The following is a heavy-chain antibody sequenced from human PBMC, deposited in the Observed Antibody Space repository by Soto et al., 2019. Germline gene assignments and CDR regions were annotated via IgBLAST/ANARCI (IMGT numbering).Heavy chain of an antibody. CDR2: IYYSGST. CDR1: GGSISSSSYN. Sequence: QLQLQESGPGLVKPSETLSLTCTVSGGSISSSSYNWGWIRQPPGKGLEWIGSIYYSGSTYYNPSLKSRVTISVDTSKNQFSLKLSSVTAADTAVYYCAREGNSSSILFDYWGQGTLVTVSS. CDR3: AREGNSSSILFDY. V-gene: IGHV4-39*02. J-gene: IGHJ4*02. D-gene: IGHD6-6*01.